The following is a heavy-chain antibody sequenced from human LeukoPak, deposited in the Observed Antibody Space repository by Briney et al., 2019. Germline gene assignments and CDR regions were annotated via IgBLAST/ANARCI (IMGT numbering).Heavy chain of an antibody. V-gene: IGHV4-39*01. CDR1: GGSISSSSYY. Sequence: PSETLSLTCTVSGGSISSSSYYWGWIRQPPGKGLEWIGSIYYSGSTYYNPSLKSRVPISVDTSKNQFSLKLSSVTAADTAVYYCASPYCASTSCYANNWFDPWGQGTLVTVSS. J-gene: IGHJ5*02. CDR3: ASPYCASTSCYANNWFDP. D-gene: IGHD2-2*01. CDR2: IYYSGST.